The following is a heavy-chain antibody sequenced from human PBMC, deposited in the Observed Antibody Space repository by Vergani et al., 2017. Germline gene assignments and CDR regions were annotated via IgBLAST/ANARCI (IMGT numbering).Heavy chain of an antibody. V-gene: IGHV3-30*03. Sequence: VQLVESGGGLVQPGRSLKLSCSAAGFPFSDYGVHWVRQAPGKGLEWVSVISYDGNKKNYADSVKGRFTSSRDNAKNSLYLQMNSLRAEDTAVYYCARDNPVQSGDYWGQGTLVTVSS. CDR2: ISYDGNKK. J-gene: IGHJ4*02. D-gene: IGHD4-11*01. CDR3: ARDNPVQSGDY. CDR1: GFPFSDYG.